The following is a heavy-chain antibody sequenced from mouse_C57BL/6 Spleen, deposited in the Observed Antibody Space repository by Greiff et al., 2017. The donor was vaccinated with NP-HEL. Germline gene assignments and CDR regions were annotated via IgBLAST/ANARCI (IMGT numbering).Heavy chain of an antibody. J-gene: IGHJ2*01. CDR2: IYPGSGNT. V-gene: IGHV1-66*01. CDR3: ASSNYAYYFDY. CDR1: GYSFTSYY. Sequence: VQLQESGPELVKPGASVKISCKASGYSFTSYYIHWVKQRPGQGLEWIGWIYPGSGNTKYNEKFKGKATLTADTSSSTAYMQLSSLTSEDSAVYYCASSNYAYYFDYWGQGTTLTVSS. D-gene: IGHD2-5*01.